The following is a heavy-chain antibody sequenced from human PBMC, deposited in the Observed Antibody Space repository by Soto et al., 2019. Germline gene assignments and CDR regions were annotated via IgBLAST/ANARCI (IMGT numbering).Heavy chain of an antibody. D-gene: IGHD2-15*01. CDR2: ISAYNGNT. Sequence: ASVKVSCKASGYTFTSYGISWVRQAPGQGLEWMGWISAYNGNTNYAQKLQGRVTMTTDTSTSTAYMELRSLRSDDTAVYYCARPSADPRRLGYCSGGSCYSWFDPWGQGTLVTVSS. CDR3: ARPSADPRRLGYCSGGSCYSWFDP. CDR1: GYTFTSYG. V-gene: IGHV1-18*01. J-gene: IGHJ5*02.